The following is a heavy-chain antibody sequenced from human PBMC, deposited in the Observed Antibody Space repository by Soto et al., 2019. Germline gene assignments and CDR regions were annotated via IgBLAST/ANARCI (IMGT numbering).Heavy chain of an antibody. CDR1: GYTFTSYG. CDR3: ARDTVYDSSCYYQGSL. J-gene: IGHJ4*02. Sequence: ASVKVSCKASGYTFTSYGISWVRQAPGQGLEWMGWISAYNGNTNYAQKLQGRVTMTTDTSTSTAYMELRSLRSDDTAVYYCARDTVYDSSCYYQGSLWGQGTLVTVSS. CDR2: ISAYNGNT. D-gene: IGHD3-22*01. V-gene: IGHV1-18*01.